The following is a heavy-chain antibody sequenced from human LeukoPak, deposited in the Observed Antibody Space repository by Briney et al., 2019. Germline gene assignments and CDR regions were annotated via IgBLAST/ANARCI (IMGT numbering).Heavy chain of an antibody. V-gene: IGHV4-59*12. CDR3: AREGREIAFDI. CDR2: IYFRGST. CDR1: GGSISSYY. Sequence: SETLSLTCTVSGGSISSYYWSWIRQPPGKGLEWIGYIYFRGSTNYNPSLKSRVTISVDTSKNQFSLKLSSVTAADTAVYYCAREGREIAFDIWGQGTMVTVSS. J-gene: IGHJ3*02.